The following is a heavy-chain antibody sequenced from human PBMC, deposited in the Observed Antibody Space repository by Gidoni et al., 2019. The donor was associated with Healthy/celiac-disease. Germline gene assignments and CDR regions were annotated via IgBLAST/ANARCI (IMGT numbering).Heavy chain of an antibody. CDR3: ARAPGGVGATTGAFDI. V-gene: IGHV4-61*02. CDR1: GGSISSGSYY. J-gene: IGHJ3*02. CDR2: IYTSGST. Sequence: QVQLQESGPGLVKPSQTLSLTCTVSGGSISSGSYYWSWIRQPAGKGLEWIGRIYTSGSTNPNPSLKSRVTISVDTSKNQFSLKLGSVTAADTAVYYCARAPGGVGATTGAFDIWGQGTMVTVSS. D-gene: IGHD1-26*01.